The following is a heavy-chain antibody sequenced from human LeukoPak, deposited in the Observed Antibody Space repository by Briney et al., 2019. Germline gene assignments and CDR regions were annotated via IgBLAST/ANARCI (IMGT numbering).Heavy chain of an antibody. CDR2: IIPTFGTA. D-gene: IGHD3-10*01. CDR1: GGTFSSYA. V-gene: IGHV1-69*01. Sequence: ASVKVSCKASGGTFSSYAISWVRQAPGQGLEWMGGIIPTFGTANYAQKFQGRVTITADESTSTAYMELSSLRSEDTAVYYCARDTFPYGSGSYMDYWGQGTLVTVSS. CDR3: ARDTFPYGSGSYMDY. J-gene: IGHJ4*02.